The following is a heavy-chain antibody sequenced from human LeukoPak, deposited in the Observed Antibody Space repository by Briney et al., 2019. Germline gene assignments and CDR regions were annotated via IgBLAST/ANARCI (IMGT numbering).Heavy chain of an antibody. V-gene: IGHV4-39*01. CDR2: NYYSGST. D-gene: IGHD4-11*01. CDR3: ARSTTIKGWFDP. J-gene: IGHJ5*02. CDR1: GGSIGSSTYY. Sequence: SETLSLTCTVSGGSIGSSTYYWGWIRQPPGKGLEWIGSNYYSGSTYYNPSLKSRVTISVDTSKNQFSLNLTSVTAADTAVYYCARSTTIKGWFDPWGQGTLVTVSS.